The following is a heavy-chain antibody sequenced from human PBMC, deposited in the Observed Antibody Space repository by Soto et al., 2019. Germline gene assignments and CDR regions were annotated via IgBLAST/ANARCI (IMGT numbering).Heavy chain of an antibody. CDR1: GFTFSSNW. CDR3: TRFGTYYDTSGFLY. V-gene: IGHV3-74*01. D-gene: IGHD3-22*01. J-gene: IGHJ4*02. Sequence: PGGSLRLSCAASGFTFSSNWMHWVRQAPGKGLVWVSRINSDGSSTDYADSVKGRFTISRDNAKSTLYLQMNSLRADDTAVYYCTRFGTYYDTSGFLYWGQGTLVTVSS. CDR2: INSDGSST.